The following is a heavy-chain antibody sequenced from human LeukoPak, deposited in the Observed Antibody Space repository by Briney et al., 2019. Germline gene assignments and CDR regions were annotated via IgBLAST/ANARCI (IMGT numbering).Heavy chain of an antibody. CDR3: ARDRRITMVRGVYFD. D-gene: IGHD3-10*01. Sequence: GGSLRLSCAASGFTVSSNYMSWVRQAPGKGPEWVSVIYSGGSTYYADSVKGRFTISRDNSKNTLYLQMNSLRAEDTAVYYCARDRRITMVRGVYFDWGQGTLVTVSS. CDR1: GFTVSSNY. CDR2: IYSGGST. J-gene: IGHJ4*02. V-gene: IGHV3-66*01.